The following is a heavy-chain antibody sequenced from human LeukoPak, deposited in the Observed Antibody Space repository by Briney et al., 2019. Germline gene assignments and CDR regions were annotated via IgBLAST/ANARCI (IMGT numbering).Heavy chain of an antibody. CDR3: VKSPDYDILTGYTYFDY. CDR1: GFTFSNYA. V-gene: IGHV3-64D*06. D-gene: IGHD3-9*01. Sequence: GGSLRLSCSASGFTFSNYAMHWVRQAPGKGLEYVSAISSNGGSTYYADSVKGRFTISRDNSKNTLYFQISSLRAEDTAVYYCVKSPDYDILTGYTYFDYWGQGTLVAVSS. J-gene: IGHJ4*02. CDR2: ISSNGGST.